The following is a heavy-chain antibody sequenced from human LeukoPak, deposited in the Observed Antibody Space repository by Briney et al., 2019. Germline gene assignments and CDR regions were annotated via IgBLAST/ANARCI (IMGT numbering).Heavy chain of an antibody. V-gene: IGHV4-59*01. CDR3: ARGSIFTMNRSYYFDY. J-gene: IGHJ4*02. Sequence: SETLSLTCTVSGGSISSYYWSWIRQPPGKGLEWIGYIYYSVSTNYNPSLKSRVTISVDTSKDQFSLKLSSVTAADTAVYYCARGSIFTMNRSYYFDYWGQETLVTVCS. D-gene: IGHD3-22*01. CDR1: GGSISSYY. CDR2: IYYSVST.